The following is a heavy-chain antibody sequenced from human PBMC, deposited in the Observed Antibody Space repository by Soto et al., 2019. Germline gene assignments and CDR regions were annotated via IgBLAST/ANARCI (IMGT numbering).Heavy chain of an antibody. J-gene: IGHJ3*02. CDR1: GFTFTSSA. CDR3: AGDGEWLQTAFDI. V-gene: IGHV1-58*02. CDR2: IVVGSGNT. Sequence: SVKVSCKASGFTFTSSAMQWVRQARGQRLEWIGWIVVGSGNTNYAQKFQDRVTMTRDTSTSTVYMELSSLRSEDTAVYYCAGDGEWLQTAFDIWGQGTMVTVSS. D-gene: IGHD5-12*01.